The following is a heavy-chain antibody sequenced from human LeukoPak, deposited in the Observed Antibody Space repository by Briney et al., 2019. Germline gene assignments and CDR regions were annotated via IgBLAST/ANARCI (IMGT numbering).Heavy chain of an antibody. CDR3: AKGSGSYSSSFLDY. Sequence: GGSLRLSCAASGFTFDDYVMHWVRQSPGKGLEWVSGISWNSDSIAYADSVKGRFTISRDNAKNSLYLQMNSLRGEDTAFYFCAKGSGSYSSSFLDYWGQGTLVTVSS. CDR1: GFTFDDYV. V-gene: IGHV3-9*01. D-gene: IGHD1-26*01. CDR2: ISWNSDSI. J-gene: IGHJ4*02.